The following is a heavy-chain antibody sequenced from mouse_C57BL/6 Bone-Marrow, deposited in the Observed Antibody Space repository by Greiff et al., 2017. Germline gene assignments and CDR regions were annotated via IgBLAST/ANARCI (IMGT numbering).Heavy chain of an antibody. CDR1: GYTFTSYW. J-gene: IGHJ3*01. CDR3: ARGGWLLRGFAY. Sequence: QVQLQQPGAELVRPGSSVKLSCKASGYTFTSYWMDWVKQRPGQGLEWIGNISPSDSATHYNQKFKDKATLTVDKSSSTAYMQLSSLTSEDSAVYYCARGGWLLRGFAYWGQGTLVTVSA. V-gene: IGHV1-61*01. CDR2: ISPSDSAT. D-gene: IGHD2-3*01.